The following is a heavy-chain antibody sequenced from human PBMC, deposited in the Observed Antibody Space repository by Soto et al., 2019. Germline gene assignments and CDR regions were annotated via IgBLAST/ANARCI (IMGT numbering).Heavy chain of an antibody. V-gene: IGHV3-11*06. D-gene: IGHD1-26*01. Sequence: GGSLRLSCVASGFSFKDFYMTWIRQSPGKGLEWVSVISAGASFRNYADSVKGRFTISRDNAKNSLFLQMSSLSADDTGVYYCARGGHSGHSPTDFDYWGQGILVTVS. CDR2: ISAGASFR. CDR1: GFSFKDFY. CDR3: ARGGHSGHSPTDFDY. J-gene: IGHJ4*02.